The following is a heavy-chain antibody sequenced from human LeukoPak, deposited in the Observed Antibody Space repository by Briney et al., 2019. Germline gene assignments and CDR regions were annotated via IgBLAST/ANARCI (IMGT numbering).Heavy chain of an antibody. J-gene: IGHJ3*01. CDR3: ARQQNFGDYRGDDAFDF. CDR2: IYAGDSDT. D-gene: IGHD4-17*01. CDR1: GYIFTNYW. V-gene: IGHV5-51*01. Sequence: GESLKISCMGSGYIFTNYWIGWVRQMPGKGLEWMGIIYAGDSDTRYSPSFQGHVTISADKSITTAYLQWRSLKVSDTAIYYCARQQNFGDYRGDDAFDFWGQGTMVTVSS.